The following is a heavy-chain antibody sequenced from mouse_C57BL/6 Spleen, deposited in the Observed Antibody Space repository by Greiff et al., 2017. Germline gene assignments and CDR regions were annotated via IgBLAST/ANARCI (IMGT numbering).Heavy chain of an antibody. Sequence: QVQLQQPGAELVKPGASVQLSCKASGYTFTSYWMHWVKQRPGQGLEWIGMIHPNSGSTNYNEKFKSKATLTVDKSSSTAYMQLSSLTSEDSAVYYCARFYYGSSYVYYYAMDYWGQGTSVTVSS. CDR1: GYTFTSYW. D-gene: IGHD1-1*01. CDR2: IHPNSGST. CDR3: ARFYYGSSYVYYYAMDY. V-gene: IGHV1-64*01. J-gene: IGHJ4*01.